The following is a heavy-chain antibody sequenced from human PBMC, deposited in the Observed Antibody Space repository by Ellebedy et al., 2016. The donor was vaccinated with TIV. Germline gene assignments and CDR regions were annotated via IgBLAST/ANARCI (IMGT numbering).Heavy chain of an antibody. CDR3: VRRCCGWHGADFDY. CDR1: GGSFSGYY. Sequence: MPSETLSLTCAVYGGSFSGYYWSWIRQPPGKGLEWIGEINHSGSTNYNPSLKSRVTIFVDTSKNQFSLKLSSVTAADTAVYYCVRRCCGWHGADFDYWGRGTLVTVSS. V-gene: IGHV4-34*01. D-gene: IGHD6-19*01. J-gene: IGHJ4*02. CDR2: INHSGST.